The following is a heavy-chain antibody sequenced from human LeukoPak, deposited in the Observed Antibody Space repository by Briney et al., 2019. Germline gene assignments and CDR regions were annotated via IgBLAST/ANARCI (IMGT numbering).Heavy chain of an antibody. CDR2: ISYSGST. V-gene: IGHV4-59*01. CDR3: ARGASGYSYG. Sequence: SETLSLTCTVPGGSISSYYWSWIRQPPGKGLEWIGYISYSGSTNYNPSLKSRVTISIDTSKNQFSLKLSSVTAADTAVYYCARGASGYSYGWGQGTLVTVSS. CDR1: GGSISSYY. J-gene: IGHJ4*02. D-gene: IGHD5-18*01.